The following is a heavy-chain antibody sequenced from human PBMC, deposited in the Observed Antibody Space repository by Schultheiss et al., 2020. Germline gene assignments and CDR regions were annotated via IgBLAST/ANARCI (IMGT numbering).Heavy chain of an antibody. CDR2: ISAYNGNT. V-gene: IGHV1-18*04. CDR3: ARVSRNDFWSGYYYNVDY. J-gene: IGHJ4*02. D-gene: IGHD3-3*01. CDR1: GYTFTSYY. Sequence: ASVKVSCKASGYTFTSYYMHWVRQAPGQGLEWMGWISAYNGNTNYAQKLQGRVTMTTDTSTSTAYMELRSLRSDDTAVYYCARVSRNDFWSGYYYNVDYWGQGTLVTVSS.